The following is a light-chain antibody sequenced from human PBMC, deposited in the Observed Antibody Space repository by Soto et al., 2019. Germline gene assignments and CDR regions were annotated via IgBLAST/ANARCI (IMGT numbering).Light chain of an antibody. Sequence: QLVLTQPSSLSASPGASASLTCTFRSGIDVGAYMIYWYQQKPGSPPQFLLRYKSDSDKQQGSGVPSRFSGSKDASSNAGILLISGLQSDDEAYYYCVIWQSDAVVFGGGTKLTVL. CDR3: VIWQSDAVV. V-gene: IGLV5-45*02. J-gene: IGLJ2*01. CDR1: SGIDVGAYM. CDR2: YKSDSDK.